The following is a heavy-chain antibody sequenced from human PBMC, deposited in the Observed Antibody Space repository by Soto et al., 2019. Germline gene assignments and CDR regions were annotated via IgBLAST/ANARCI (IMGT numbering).Heavy chain of an antibody. CDR2: IIPIFGTA. Sequence: ASVKVSCKASGGTFSSYAISWVRQAPGQGLEWMGGIIPIFGTANYAQKFQGRVTITADESTSTAYMELSSLRSEDTAVYYCARVRDYYDSSGQLDYWGQGALVTVSS. CDR3: ARVRDYYDSSGQLDY. V-gene: IGHV1-69*13. J-gene: IGHJ4*02. D-gene: IGHD3-22*01. CDR1: GGTFSSYA.